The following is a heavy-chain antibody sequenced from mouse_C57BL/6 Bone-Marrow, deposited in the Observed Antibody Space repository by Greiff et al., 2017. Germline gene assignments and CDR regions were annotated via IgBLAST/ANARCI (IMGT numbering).Heavy chain of an antibody. J-gene: IGHJ4*01. CDR3: ASTGTSYAMDY. CDR1: GYTFTDYY. D-gene: IGHD4-1*01. CDR2: INPNNGGT. Sequence: VQLRQSGPELVKLGASVKISCKASGYTFTDYYMNWVKQSQGKSLEWIGDINPNNGGTSYDQKFKGKATLTVDKSSSTDYMERRSLTSEDSAVYNCASTGTSYAMDYWGQGTSVTVSS. V-gene: IGHV1-26*01.